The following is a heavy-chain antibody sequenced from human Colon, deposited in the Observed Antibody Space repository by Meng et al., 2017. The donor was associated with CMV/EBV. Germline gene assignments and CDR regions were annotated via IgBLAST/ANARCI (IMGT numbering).Heavy chain of an antibody. V-gene: IGHV3-23*01. Sequence: GSLRLSCAASGFTFSSYWMSWVRQAPGKGLEWVSAISGSGGSTYYADSVKGRFTISRDNSKNTLYLQMNSLRAEDTAVYYCAAYDSSGYYSSIPGRKFDYWGQGTLVTVSS. J-gene: IGHJ4*02. CDR2: ISGSGGST. CDR1: GFTFSSYW. D-gene: IGHD3-22*01. CDR3: AAYDSSGYYSSIPGRKFDY.